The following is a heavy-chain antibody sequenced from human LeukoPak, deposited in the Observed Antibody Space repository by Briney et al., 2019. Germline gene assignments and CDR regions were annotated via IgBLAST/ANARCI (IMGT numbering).Heavy chain of an antibody. J-gene: IGHJ2*01. V-gene: IGHV4-30-2*01. D-gene: IGHD5-12*01. CDR1: GGSISSGGYS. CDR3: ARSIGRGYSGYAMPHWYFDL. Sequence: PSETLSLTCAVSGGSISSGGYSWSWIRQPPGKGLEWIGYIYHSGSTYYNPSLKSRVTISVDRSKNQFSLKLSSGTAADTAVYYCARSIGRGYSGYAMPHWYFDLWGRGTLVTVSS. CDR2: IYHSGST.